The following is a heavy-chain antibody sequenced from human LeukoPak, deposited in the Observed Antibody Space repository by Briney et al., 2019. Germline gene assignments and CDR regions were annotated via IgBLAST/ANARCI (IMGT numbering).Heavy chain of an antibody. CDR1: GHTFTGYY. Sequence: GASVKVSCKASGHTFTGYYVYWVRQAPGQGLEWMGWMNPNVGGANFPQKFQGRVTMTRNTSISTAYMELSSLRSEDTAVYYCARELIAAAGMNYWGQGTLVTVSS. CDR3: ARELIAAAGMNY. J-gene: IGHJ4*02. D-gene: IGHD6-13*01. CDR2: MNPNVGGA. V-gene: IGHV1-8*02.